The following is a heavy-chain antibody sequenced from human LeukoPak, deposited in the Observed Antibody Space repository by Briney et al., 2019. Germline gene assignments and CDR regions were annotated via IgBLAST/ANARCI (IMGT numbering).Heavy chain of an antibody. CDR1: GYTFTGYY. J-gene: IGHJ4*02. D-gene: IGHD2-2*01. V-gene: IGHV1-2*02. CDR3: ARDGKRVVPAANLYDY. Sequence: APVKVSCKASGYTFTGYYMHWVRQAPGQGLEWMGWINPNSGGTNYAQKFQGRVTMTRDTSISTAYMELSRLRSDDTAVYYCARDGKRVVPAANLYDYWGQGTLVTVSS. CDR2: INPNSGGT.